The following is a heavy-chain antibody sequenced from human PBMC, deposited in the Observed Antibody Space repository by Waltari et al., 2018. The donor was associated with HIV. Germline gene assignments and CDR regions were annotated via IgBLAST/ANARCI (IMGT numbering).Heavy chain of an antibody. J-gene: IGHJ5*02. V-gene: IGHV4-4*02. CDR1: GGSITTYNW. Sequence: ESGPGPIKTSETLSLTCAVSGGSITTYNWWSWVRQSPGKGLAWSGETYHSGSTNYNPSLRSRVTISIDKSKNQFSLRLTSVTAADTAIYYCARAVSGAYRTSWFDPWGQGTLVTVSS. D-gene: IGHD2-15*01. CDR3: ARAVSGAYRTSWFDP. CDR2: TYHSGST.